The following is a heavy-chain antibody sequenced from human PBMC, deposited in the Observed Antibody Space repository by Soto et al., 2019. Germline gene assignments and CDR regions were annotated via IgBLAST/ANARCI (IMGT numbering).Heavy chain of an antibody. CDR3: AKDRVGATPFDQ. V-gene: IGHV3-23*01. CDR2: ISGSGKNT. Sequence: EVRLWESGGGLVQPGGSLRVSCAASGFPFYNTAMNWVRQAPGKGPEWVSGISGSGKNTYYADSVKGRFTISRDNSKNTLYLQMHRLRAEDTAIYYCAKDRVGATPFDQWGQGTLVTVSS. J-gene: IGHJ4*02. CDR1: GFPFYNTA. D-gene: IGHD1-26*01.